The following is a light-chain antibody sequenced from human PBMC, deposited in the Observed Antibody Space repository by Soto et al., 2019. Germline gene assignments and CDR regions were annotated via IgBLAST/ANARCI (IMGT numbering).Light chain of an antibody. V-gene: IGLV4-69*01. CDR2: LNSDGSH. CDR3: QTCGTGYV. CDR1: SGHSSYA. Sequence: QPVLTQSPSASASLGASVKLTCTLSSGHSSYAIAWHQQQPEKGPRYLMKLNSDGSHSKGDVIPDRFSASSSGAERYLTISSLQSGDEADYYCQTCGTGYVFGTGTKLTVL. J-gene: IGLJ1*01.